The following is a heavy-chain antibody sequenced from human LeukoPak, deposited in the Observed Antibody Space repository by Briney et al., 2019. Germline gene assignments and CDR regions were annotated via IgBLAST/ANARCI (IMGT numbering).Heavy chain of an antibody. D-gene: IGHD2-2*01. J-gene: IGHJ5*02. V-gene: IGHV3-11*05. CDR3: ARDGCSSTSCYADWFDP. Sequence: GGSLRLSCAASGFTFSDYYMSWVRQAPGKGLEWVSYISSSSSYTNYADSVKGRFNISRDNAKNSLYLQINSLRAEDTAVYYCARDGCSSTSCYADWFDPWGQGTLVTVSS. CDR2: ISSSSSYT. CDR1: GFTFSDYY.